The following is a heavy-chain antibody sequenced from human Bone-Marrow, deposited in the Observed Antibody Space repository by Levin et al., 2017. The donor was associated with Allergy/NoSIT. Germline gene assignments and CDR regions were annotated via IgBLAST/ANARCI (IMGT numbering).Heavy chain of an antibody. Sequence: GGSLRLSCAASGFTFSSYGMHWVRQAPGKGLEWVAVIWYDGRNKYYGDSVKGRFTISRENSKNTLYLQMSSLRAEDTAVYYCARDHSLYCSSTSCSDYYGMDVWGQGTTVTVSS. CDR1: GFTFSSYG. J-gene: IGHJ6*02. CDR3: ARDHSLYCSSTSCSDYYGMDV. CDR2: IWYDGRNK. D-gene: IGHD2-2*01. V-gene: IGHV3-33*01.